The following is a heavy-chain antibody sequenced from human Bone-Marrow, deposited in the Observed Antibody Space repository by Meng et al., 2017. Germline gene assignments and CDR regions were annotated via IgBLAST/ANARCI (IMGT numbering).Heavy chain of an antibody. V-gene: IGHV4-4*02. J-gene: IGHJ4*02. CDR1: GGSISSSNW. Sequence: QVPREVSGPGLVKPSGTLSLTCAVSGGSISSSNWWSWVRQPPGKGLEWIGEIYHSGSTNYNPSLKSRVTISVDKSKNQFSLKLSSVTAADTAVYYCARGSSSSWPNFDYWGQGTLVTVSS. CDR2: IYHSGST. D-gene: IGHD6-13*01. CDR3: ARGSSSSWPNFDY.